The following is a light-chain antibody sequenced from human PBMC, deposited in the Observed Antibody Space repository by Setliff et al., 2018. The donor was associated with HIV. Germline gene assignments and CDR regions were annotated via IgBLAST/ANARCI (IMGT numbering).Light chain of an antibody. CDR1: SSDVGNYNL. V-gene: IGLV2-23*02. J-gene: IGLJ2*01. CDR2: EVS. CDR3: YSYAGSNTYVV. Sequence: QSALTQPASVSGSPGQSITISCTGTSSDVGNYNLVSWYQHHPGKAPKLMIFEVSKRPSGVSNRFSGSKSGNTASLTISGLQAEDEADYYCYSYAGSNTYVVFGGGTK.